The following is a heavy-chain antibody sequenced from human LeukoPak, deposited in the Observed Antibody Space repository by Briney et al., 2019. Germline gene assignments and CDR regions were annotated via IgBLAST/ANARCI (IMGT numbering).Heavy chain of an antibody. Sequence: APVKLSCKVSGYTLTELSMHWVRQAPGKGLKWMGGFDPEDGETIYAQNFQGRVSMTEDTSTDTSYMELSSLRSEDTAVYYCATHIAVALHGAFDIWGHGTMVTVSS. V-gene: IGHV1-24*01. CDR2: FDPEDGET. J-gene: IGHJ3*02. D-gene: IGHD6-19*01. CDR1: GYTLTELS. CDR3: ATHIAVALHGAFDI.